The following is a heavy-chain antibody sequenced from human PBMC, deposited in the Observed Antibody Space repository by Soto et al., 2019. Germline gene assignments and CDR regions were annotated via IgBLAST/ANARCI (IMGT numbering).Heavy chain of an antibody. V-gene: IGHV3-23*01. CDR1: GFSFSSYA. J-gene: IGHJ3*02. D-gene: IGHD1-7*01. Sequence: GSLRLSCAASGFSFSSYAMHWVRQAPGKGLEWVAHITASGGSTYYADSVRGRFTISRDTSRNTLYLQMNSLGAEDTALYYCAKCMQAYWNYDAHHIWGQGTMVTVSS. CDR3: AKCMQAYWNYDAHHI. CDR2: ITASGGST.